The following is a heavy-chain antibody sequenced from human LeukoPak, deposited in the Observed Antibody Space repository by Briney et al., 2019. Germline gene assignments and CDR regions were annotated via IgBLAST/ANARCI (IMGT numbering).Heavy chain of an antibody. D-gene: IGHD2-15*01. V-gene: IGHV1-18*01. Sequence: ASVKVSCKASGYTFTSYGISCVRQAPGQGLEWMGWISAYNGNTNYAQKLQGRVTMTTDTSTSTAYMELRSLRSDDTAVYYCARRDCSGGICYWVYWGQGTLVTVSS. CDR1: GYTFTSYG. CDR3: ARRDCSGGICYWVY. CDR2: ISAYNGNT. J-gene: IGHJ4*02.